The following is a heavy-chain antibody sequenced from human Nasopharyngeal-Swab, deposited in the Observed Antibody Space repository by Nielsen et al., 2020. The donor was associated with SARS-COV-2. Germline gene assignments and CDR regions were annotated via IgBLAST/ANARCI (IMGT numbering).Heavy chain of an antibody. D-gene: IGHD2-8*01. V-gene: IGHV3-48*03. CDR3: ARESSIVLLVYVHHYGMDV. CDR1: GFTFRSYE. CDR2: ISISGSTI. Sequence: GGSLRLSCAASGFTFRSYEMNWVRQAPGKGLEWVPYISISGSTIYSADSVKGRFTISRDNAKNSLYLQINSLRAEDTAVYYCARESSIVLLVYVHHYGMDVWGQGTTVTVSS. J-gene: IGHJ6*01.